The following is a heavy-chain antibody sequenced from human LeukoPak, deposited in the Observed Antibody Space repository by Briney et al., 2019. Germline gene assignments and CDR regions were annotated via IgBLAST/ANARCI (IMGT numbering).Heavy chain of an antibody. CDR3: ATYSSLNRREFQY. Sequence: PGGSQRLSCEGSGFIFSNYWMGWVRQAPGKGLQWVANIKTDGSEKYYVDSVKGRFTISRDNAKNSLYLQMNSLRAEDTAVYYCATYSSLNRREFQYWGQGTLLTVSS. V-gene: IGHV3-7*01. CDR2: IKTDGSEK. D-gene: IGHD3-22*01. J-gene: IGHJ1*01. CDR1: GFIFSNYW.